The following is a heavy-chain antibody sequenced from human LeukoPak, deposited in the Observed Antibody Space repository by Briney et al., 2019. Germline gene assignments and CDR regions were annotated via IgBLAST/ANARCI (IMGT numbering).Heavy chain of an antibody. CDR1: GFTFDDYA. J-gene: IGHJ4*02. V-gene: IGHV3-9*01. D-gene: IGHD3-10*01. CDR2: ISWNSGSI. Sequence: GGSLRLSCAASGFTFDDYAMHWVRQAPGKGLEWVSGISWNSGSIGYADSVKGRFTISRDNSKNTLYLQMNSLRAEDTAVYYCAKVAHYYGSGSYYEYYFDYWGQGTLVTVSS. CDR3: AKVAHYYGSGSYYEYYFDY.